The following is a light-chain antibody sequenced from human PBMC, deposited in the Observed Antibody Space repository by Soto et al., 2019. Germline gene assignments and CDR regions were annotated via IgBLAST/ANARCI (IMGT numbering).Light chain of an antibody. CDR3: QQSNSVPLT. V-gene: IGKV1-39*01. J-gene: IGKJ4*01. CDR1: QSISSY. CDR2: AAS. Sequence: DIQMTQSPSSLSASVGDRVTITCRASQSISSYLNWYQQKPGKAPNLLIYAASSLQSGVPSRFSGSGSGTDFTLTISSLQPEDFATYYCQQSNSVPLTFGGGTKVDIK.